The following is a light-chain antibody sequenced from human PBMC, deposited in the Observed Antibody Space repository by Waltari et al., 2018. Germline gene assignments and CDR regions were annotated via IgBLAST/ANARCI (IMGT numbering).Light chain of an antibody. J-gene: IGKJ2*01. Sequence: EIVMTQSPATLSVSPGDRATLSCRASQSFTRKLSWYQQKPGQVPRLLIYGVSTRATGIPARFSGSGSGTEFTLTISSLQSEDSAVYYCSQYNDWPYTFGQGPSWSSN. CDR1: QSFTRK. V-gene: IGKV3-15*01. CDR2: GVS. CDR3: SQYNDWPYT.